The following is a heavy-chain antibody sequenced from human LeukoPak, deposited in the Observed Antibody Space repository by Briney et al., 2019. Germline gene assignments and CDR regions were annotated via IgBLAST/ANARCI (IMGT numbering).Heavy chain of an antibody. V-gene: IGHV3-15*01. J-gene: IGHJ4*02. CDR3: STDHRTISGVVTPDF. CDR1: GFSHAFGVRVTSGW. Sequence: GGSLILSCAASGFSHAFGVRVTSGWMSWLRQPPGKALECGGSIRMKSDGGTTDYAAPVRGRFTRSGDESKNVFYLRMNSLKTDDTAVYYCSTDHRTISGVVTPDFWGQGTLVTVSS. CDR2: IRMKSDGGTT. D-gene: IGHD3-22*01.